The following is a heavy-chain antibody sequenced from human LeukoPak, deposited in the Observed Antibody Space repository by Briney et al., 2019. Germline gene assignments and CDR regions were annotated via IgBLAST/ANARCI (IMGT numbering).Heavy chain of an antibody. V-gene: IGHV1-2*02. Sequence: ASVKVSCKASGYTFIGYYLHWVRPAPGQGLEWMGWINPHNGDTNYAQKFQGRVTMTRDTSITTAYMELSSLRSEDTAVYYCAADDPDWGQGTLVTVSS. CDR2: INPHNGDT. CDR3: AADDPD. J-gene: IGHJ4*02. D-gene: IGHD1-14*01. CDR1: GYTFIGYY.